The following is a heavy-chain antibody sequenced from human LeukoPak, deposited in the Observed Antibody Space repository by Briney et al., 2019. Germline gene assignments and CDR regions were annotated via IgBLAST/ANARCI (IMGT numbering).Heavy chain of an antibody. CDR3: ARGFYSPHY. J-gene: IGHJ4*02. CDR2: VYYSGST. D-gene: IGHD4-11*01. V-gene: IGHV4-30-4*01. Sequence: PSETLSLTCTVSDDSINSGDYYWSWIRQPPGKGLGWIGYVYYSGSTYYNPSLKSRVTISVDTSKNQFSLKLNSVTAADTAVYYCARGFYSPHYWGQGTLVSVSS. CDR1: DDSINSGDYY.